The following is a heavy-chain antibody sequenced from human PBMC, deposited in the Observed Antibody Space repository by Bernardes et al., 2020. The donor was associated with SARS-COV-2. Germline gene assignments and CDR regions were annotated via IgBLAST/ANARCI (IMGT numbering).Heavy chain of an antibody. CDR1: GFTFSSYS. CDR3: ARDDLWFGGGGKGEFDY. J-gene: IGHJ4*02. V-gene: IGHV3-21*01. Sequence: GASLRLSCAASGFTFSSYSMNWVRQAPGKGLEWVSSISSSSSYIYYADSVKGRFTISRDNAKNSLYLQMNSLRAEDTAVYYCARDDLWFGGGGKGEFDYWGQGTLVSVSS. CDR2: ISSSSSYI. D-gene: IGHD3-10*01.